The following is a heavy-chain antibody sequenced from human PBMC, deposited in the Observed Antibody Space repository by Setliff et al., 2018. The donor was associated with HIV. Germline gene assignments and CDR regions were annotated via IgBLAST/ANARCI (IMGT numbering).Heavy chain of an antibody. D-gene: IGHD5-18*01. CDR2: VHSTLST. V-gene: IGHV4-61*10. CDR3: ARGSNKRGYTYAYAFDP. Sequence: SETLSLTCTVSGDSMTSGSFYWSWVRQPAGKGLEWIGQVHSTLSTNYNPSLKSRLSISADTSKNHFSLRMSSVTAADTAMYYCARGSNKRGYTYAYAFDPWGQGTLVTVSS. J-gene: IGHJ5*02. CDR1: GDSMTSGSFY.